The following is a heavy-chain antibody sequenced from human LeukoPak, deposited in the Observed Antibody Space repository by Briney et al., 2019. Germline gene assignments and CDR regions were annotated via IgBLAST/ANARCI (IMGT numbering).Heavy chain of an antibody. CDR3: ARLWGTTVPGTTHPYHYMDV. J-gene: IGHJ6*03. V-gene: IGHV4-59*11. CDR1: VASMTSHN. D-gene: IGHD1-1*01. Sequence: PSETLSLTCTVSVASMTSHNWTWIRQPPGKGLEWIAYINYSVDTHYSHYLNNRVTISIDTSKNQFSLRLTSVTAADTAVYYCARLWGTTVPGTTHPYHYMDVWGKGTTVTVSS. CDR2: INYSVDT.